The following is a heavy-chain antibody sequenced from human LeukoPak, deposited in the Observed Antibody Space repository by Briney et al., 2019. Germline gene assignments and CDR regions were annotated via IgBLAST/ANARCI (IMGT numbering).Heavy chain of an antibody. Sequence: GGSLRLSCAASGFSFNTYAMNWVRQAAGKGLEWVSTISGSGSGSTTHYADSVKGRFTISRDNPKKILYLQMNSLRAEDTAMYYCAKDGRWDSWGQGILVTVSS. CDR3: AKDGRWDS. J-gene: IGHJ4*02. D-gene: IGHD4-23*01. CDR1: GFSFNTYA. V-gene: IGHV3-23*01. CDR2: ISGSGSGSTT.